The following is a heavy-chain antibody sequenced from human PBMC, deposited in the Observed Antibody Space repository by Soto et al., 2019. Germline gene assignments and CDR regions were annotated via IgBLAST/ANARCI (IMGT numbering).Heavy chain of an antibody. D-gene: IGHD1-26*01. CDR1: GFTFSTFA. Sequence: GGSLRLSCAASGFTFSTFAMNWVRQAPGKGLEWVSGITGGSGVTFYADSVKGRFTISRDDSENTLFLQMSSLRAEDTAKYYCAKSGPTNYFDFWGQGTLVTVSS. V-gene: IGHV3-23*01. CDR3: AKSGPTNYFDF. CDR2: ITGGSGVT. J-gene: IGHJ4*02.